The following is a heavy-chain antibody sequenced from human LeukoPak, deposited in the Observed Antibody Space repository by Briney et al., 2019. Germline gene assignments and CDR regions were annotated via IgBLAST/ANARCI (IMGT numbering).Heavy chain of an antibody. J-gene: IGHJ4*02. D-gene: IGHD3-3*01. CDR1: GFTFSYAG. Sequence: LAGGSLRLSCAASGFTFSYAGMHWVRQAPGKGLEWVAVLWFDGNHIYYADSVKGRFTISRDTSKNTLYLQMSSLRVEDTAVYYCARANGVNHAYLDHCGQGTLATVSS. CDR3: ARANGVNHAYLDH. CDR2: LWFDGNHI. V-gene: IGHV3-33*01.